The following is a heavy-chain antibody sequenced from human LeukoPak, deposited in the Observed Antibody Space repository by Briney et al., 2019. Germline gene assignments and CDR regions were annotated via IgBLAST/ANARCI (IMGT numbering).Heavy chain of an antibody. V-gene: IGHV3-33*01. Sequence: GRSLILSCSASGFTFSSYGMHWVRQAPGKGLEWVAVIWYAGSNKYYADSVKGRFTISRDNSKNTLYLQMNSLRAEDTAVDYCARDRDYYDSSGYPAFDYWGQRTLVTVSS. J-gene: IGHJ4*02. D-gene: IGHD3-22*01. CDR1: GFTFSSYG. CDR3: ARDRDYYDSSGYPAFDY. CDR2: IWYAGSNK.